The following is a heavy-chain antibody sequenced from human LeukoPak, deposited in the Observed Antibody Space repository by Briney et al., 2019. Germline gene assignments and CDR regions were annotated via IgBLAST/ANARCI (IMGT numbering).Heavy chain of an antibody. D-gene: IGHD3-10*01. J-gene: IGHJ4*02. Sequence: SETLSLTCAVSGGSISSGGYSWSWIRQPPGKGLEWIGYIYHSGSTYYNPSLKSRVTISVDRSKNRFSLKLSSVTAADTAVYYCARGSPYYYGSGSYYDSYYFDYWGQGTLVTVSS. V-gene: IGHV4-30-2*01. CDR3: ARGSPYYYGSGSYYDSYYFDY. CDR1: GGSISSGGYS. CDR2: IYHSGST.